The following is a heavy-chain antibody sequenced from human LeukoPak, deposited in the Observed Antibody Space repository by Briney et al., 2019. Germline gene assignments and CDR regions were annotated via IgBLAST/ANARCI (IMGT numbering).Heavy chain of an antibody. J-gene: IGHJ6*03. CDR1: GGSISGSSYY. CDR3: ARVPGGYCSSTSCYYYYMDV. V-gene: IGHV4-39*07. D-gene: IGHD2-2*01. CDR2: IYYSGST. Sequence: PSETLSLTCTVSGGSISGSSYYWGWIRQPPGKGLEWIGSIYYSGSTYYNPSLKSRVTISVDTSKNQFSLKLSSVTAADTAVYYCARVPGGYCSSTSCYYYYMDVWGKGTTVTVSS.